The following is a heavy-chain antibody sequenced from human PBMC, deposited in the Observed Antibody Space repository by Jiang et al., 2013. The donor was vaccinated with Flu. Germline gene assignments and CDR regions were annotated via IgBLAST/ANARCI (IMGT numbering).Heavy chain of an antibody. D-gene: IGHD3-16*02. Sequence: LKSRVTISVDTSKNQFSLKLSSVTAADTAVYYCAGGRDDYIWGSYRPFDYWGQGTLVTVSS. J-gene: IGHJ4*02. CDR3: AGGRDDYIWGSYRPFDY. V-gene: IGHV4-30-2*04.